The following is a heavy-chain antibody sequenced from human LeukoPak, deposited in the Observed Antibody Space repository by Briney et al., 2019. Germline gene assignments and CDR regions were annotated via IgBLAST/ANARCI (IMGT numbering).Heavy chain of an antibody. J-gene: IGHJ4*02. Sequence: GGSLRLSCAASGFTFSSYWMSWVRQAPGKGPEWVAVISYDGSNKYYADSVKGRFTISRDNSKNTLYLQMNSLRAEDTAVYYCARGQYYYDSSGYSPADYWGQGTLVTVSS. CDR3: ARGQYYYDSSGYSPADY. CDR2: ISYDGSNK. CDR1: GFTFSSYW. V-gene: IGHV3-30-3*01. D-gene: IGHD3-22*01.